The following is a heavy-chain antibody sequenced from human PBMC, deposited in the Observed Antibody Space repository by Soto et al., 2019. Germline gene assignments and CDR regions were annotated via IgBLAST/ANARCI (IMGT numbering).Heavy chain of an antibody. J-gene: IGHJ5*02. V-gene: IGHV1-2*02. CDR1: GYTFTGYY. CDR3: ARDLRYCTNGVCYINWFDP. D-gene: IGHD2-8*01. CDR2: INPNSGGT. Sequence: ASVKVSCKASGYTFTGYYMHWVRQAPRQGLEWMGWINPNSGGTNYAQKFQGRVTMTRDTSISTAYMELSRLRSDDTAVYYCARDLRYCTNGVCYINWFDPWGQGTLVTVSS.